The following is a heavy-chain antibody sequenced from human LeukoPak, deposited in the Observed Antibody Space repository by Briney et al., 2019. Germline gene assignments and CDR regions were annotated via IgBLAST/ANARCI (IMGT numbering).Heavy chain of an antibody. Sequence: PGGSLRLSCAASGFTFDDYAMHWVRQAPGKGLEWVSGISWNSGGIGYADSVKGRFTISRDNAKNSLYLQMNSLRAEDTALYYCAKDKLRYCSSTSCSTFDYWGQGTLVTVSS. J-gene: IGHJ4*02. V-gene: IGHV3-9*01. CDR2: ISWNSGGI. CDR3: AKDKLRYCSSTSCSTFDY. CDR1: GFTFDDYA. D-gene: IGHD2-2*02.